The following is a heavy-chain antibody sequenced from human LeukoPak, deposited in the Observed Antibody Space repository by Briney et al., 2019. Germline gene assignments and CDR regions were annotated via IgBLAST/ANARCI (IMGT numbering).Heavy chain of an antibody. Sequence: GASVKVSCKASGYTFTGYYMHWVRQAPGQGLEWMGWINPNSGGTNYAQKFQGRVTMTRDTSISTACMELSRLRSDDTAVYYCARDYLMWSWVEYFGYWGQGTLVTVSS. J-gene: IGHJ4*02. V-gene: IGHV1-2*02. CDR3: ARDYLMWSWVEYFGY. CDR1: GYTFTGYY. CDR2: INPNSGGT. D-gene: IGHD1-26*01.